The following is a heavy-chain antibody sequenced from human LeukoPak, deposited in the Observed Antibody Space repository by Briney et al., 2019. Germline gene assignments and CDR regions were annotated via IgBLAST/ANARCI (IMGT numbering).Heavy chain of an antibody. CDR2: IYHSGST. V-gene: IGHV4-4*02. Sequence: SETLSLTCTVSGGSISSSNWWSWVRQPPGKGLEWIGEIYHSGSTNYNPSLKSRVTISVDKSKNQFSLKLSSVTAADTAVYYCASSVYVGDEPPGDWGQGTLVTVSS. CDR1: GGSISSSNW. D-gene: IGHD2-21*02. CDR3: ASSVYVGDEPPGD. J-gene: IGHJ4*02.